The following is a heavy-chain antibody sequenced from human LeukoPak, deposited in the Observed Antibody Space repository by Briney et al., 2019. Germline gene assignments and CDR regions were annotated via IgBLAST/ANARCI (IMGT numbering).Heavy chain of an antibody. CDR1: GGSISSYY. V-gene: IGHV4-59*08. CDR3: ARHDYGGIGDAFDI. D-gene: IGHD4-23*01. CDR2: IYYSGST. J-gene: IGHJ3*02. Sequence: SETLSLTCTVSGGSISSYYWSWIRQPPGKGLEWIGYIYYSGSTNYNPSLKSRATISVDTSKNQFSLKLSSVTAADTAVYYCARHDYGGIGDAFDIWGQGTMVTVSS.